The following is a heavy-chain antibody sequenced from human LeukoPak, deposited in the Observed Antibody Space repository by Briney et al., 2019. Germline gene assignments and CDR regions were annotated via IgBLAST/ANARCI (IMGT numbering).Heavy chain of an antibody. CDR1: GFTFSTFW. CDR3: ARDWAYAFDI. CDR2: INIISSEI. V-gene: IGHV3-48*02. Sequence: TGGSLRLSCAASGFTFSTFWMSWVRQAPGKGLEWVSYINIISSEIYYGDSVKGRFTISTDNAKNSVYLQMNSLRDEDTAVYYCARDWAYAFDIWGQGTMVTVSS. J-gene: IGHJ3*02. D-gene: IGHD3-16*01.